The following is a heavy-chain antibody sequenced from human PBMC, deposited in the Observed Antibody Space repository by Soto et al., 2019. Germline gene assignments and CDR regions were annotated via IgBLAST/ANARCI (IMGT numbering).Heavy chain of an antibody. CDR3: ARETSAPGTFREDASDT. CDR1: GDTFSNYA. CDR2: IVPIFSTA. D-gene: IGHD1-26*01. V-gene: IGHV1-69*12. J-gene: IGHJ3*02. Sequence: QVQLVQSGAEVKKPGSSVKVACKVSGDTFSNYAINWVRQAPGQGLEWMGAIVPIFSTANYAQKFQGRVTTTADECTTTADMELSGLRSDDTATYYCARETSAPGTFREDASDTWGQGTRVTVSS.